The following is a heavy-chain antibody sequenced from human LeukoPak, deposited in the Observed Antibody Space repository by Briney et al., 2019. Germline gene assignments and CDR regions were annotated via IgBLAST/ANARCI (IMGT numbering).Heavy chain of an antibody. CDR3: ARVDSNSGYCVDY. Sequence: GGSLRLSCAASGFTFSSYAMHWVRQAPGKGLEWVAVISYDGSNKYYADSVKGRFTISRDNSKNTLYLQMNSLRAEDTAVYYCARVDSNSGYCVDYWGQGTLVTVSS. J-gene: IGHJ4*02. D-gene: IGHD3-22*01. CDR1: GFTFSSYA. CDR2: ISYDGSNK. V-gene: IGHV3-30*01.